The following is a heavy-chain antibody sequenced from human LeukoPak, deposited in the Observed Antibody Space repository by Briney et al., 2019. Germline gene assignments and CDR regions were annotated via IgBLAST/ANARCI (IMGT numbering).Heavy chain of an antibody. V-gene: IGHV1-18*01. J-gene: IGHJ3*02. CDR2: ISAYNGNT. CDR3: ARGAYDSSGYYQGAFDI. Sequence: ASVKVSCKASGYTFTSYGISWVRQAPGQGLEWMGWISAYNGNTNYAQKLQGRVTMTTDTSTSTAYMELRSLRSDDTAVYYCARGAYDSSGYYQGAFDIWGQGTMVTVSS. D-gene: IGHD3-22*01. CDR1: GYTFTSYG.